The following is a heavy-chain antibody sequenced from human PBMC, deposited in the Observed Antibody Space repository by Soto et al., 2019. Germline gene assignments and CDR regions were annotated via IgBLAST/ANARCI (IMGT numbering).Heavy chain of an antibody. V-gene: IGHV3-7*01. CDR1: GFTFSSYW. J-gene: IGHJ4*02. D-gene: IGHD6-13*01. CDR3: AREQLQVVIPDY. CDR2: IKQDGSEK. Sequence: EVQLVESGGGLVQPGGSLRLSCAASGFTFSSYWMNWVRQSPGTGLEWVANIKQDGSEKYYVDSVKGRFTISRDNTKNSLYLQMNSLRAEDTAVYYCAREQLQVVIPDYWGQGTLVTVSS.